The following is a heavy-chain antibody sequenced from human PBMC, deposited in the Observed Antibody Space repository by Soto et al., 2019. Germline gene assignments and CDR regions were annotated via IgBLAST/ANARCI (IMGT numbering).Heavy chain of an antibody. D-gene: IGHD2-2*01. CDR1: GGSISSYY. V-gene: IGHV4-59*01. J-gene: IGHJ6*03. CDR3: ARGLVVPAAMPTFYYYMDV. Sequence: SETLSLTCTVSGGSISSYYWSWIRQPPGKGLEWIGYIYYSGSTNYNPSLKSRVTISVDTSKNQFSLRLSSVTAADTAVYYCARGLVVPAAMPTFYYYMDVWGKGTTVTVSS. CDR2: IYYSGST.